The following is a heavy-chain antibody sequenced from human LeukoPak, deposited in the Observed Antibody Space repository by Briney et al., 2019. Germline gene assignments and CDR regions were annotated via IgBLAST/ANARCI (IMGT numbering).Heavy chain of an antibody. J-gene: IGHJ4*02. Sequence: SETLSLTCTVSGGSISSSSYYWGWIRQPPGKGLEWIGSIYYSGSTYYNPSLKSRVTISVDTSKNQFSLKLSSVTAADTAVYYCARFNVDTAMVLDYWGQGTLVTVSS. CDR1: GGSISSSSYY. CDR3: ARFNVDTAMVLDY. CDR2: IYYSGST. D-gene: IGHD5-18*01. V-gene: IGHV4-39*07.